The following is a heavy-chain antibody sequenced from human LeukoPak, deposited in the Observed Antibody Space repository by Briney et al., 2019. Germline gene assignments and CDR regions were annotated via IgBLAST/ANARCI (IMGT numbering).Heavy chain of an antibody. CDR2: IWYDGSNE. V-gene: IGHV3-33*01. CDR1: GFIFSTSG. D-gene: IGHD6-19*01. J-gene: IGHJ4*02. CDR3: ARTLNSGWSLHHFVS. Sequence: GRSLRLSCAASGFIFSTSGMHWVRQAPGKGLEWVAVIWYDGSNENYADSVKGRFTISRDNSKSTLYLQMDSLRVEDTAVYYCARTLNSGWSLHHFVSWGQGTLVTVSS.